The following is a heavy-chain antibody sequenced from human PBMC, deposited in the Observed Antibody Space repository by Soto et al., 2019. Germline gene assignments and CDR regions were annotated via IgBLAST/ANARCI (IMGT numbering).Heavy chain of an antibody. D-gene: IGHD3-10*01. CDR2: INPDGSVA. Sequence: LRLSCTASGFTFSSSWMAWVRQAPGKGLEWVALINPDGSVASYVGSVRGRFIISRDNAQNSLYLQMNSVSAEDTAVYYCSRDPGFGAIDYWGQGTLVTVSS. CDR3: SRDPGFGAIDY. J-gene: IGHJ4*02. CDR1: GFTFSSSW. V-gene: IGHV3-7*01.